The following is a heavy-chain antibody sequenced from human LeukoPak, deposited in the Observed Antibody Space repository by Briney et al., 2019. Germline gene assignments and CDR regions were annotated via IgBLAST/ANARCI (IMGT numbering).Heavy chain of an antibody. CDR2: ISHDGTNK. J-gene: IGHJ4*02. CDR3: AKGAPYCGGDCCYDY. D-gene: IGHD2-21*02. CDR1: GFTFNNYG. Sequence: SGRSLRLSCAPSGFTFNNYGMHWVRQAPDKGLEWVAVISHDGTNKYYPDSVKGQFTSSRDNSNNTQYLQMIRLRAEDTAVYYCAKGAPYCGGDCCYDYWGQGTLVTVSS. V-gene: IGHV3-30*18.